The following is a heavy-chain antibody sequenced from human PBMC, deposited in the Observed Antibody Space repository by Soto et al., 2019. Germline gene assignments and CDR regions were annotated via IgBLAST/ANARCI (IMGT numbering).Heavy chain of an antibody. CDR3: ARGGGFYGYAAHAFYT. J-gene: IGHJ4*03. CDR2: ISSDGSII. CDR1: GFTFSDYY. Sequence: GWSLRHSCAASGFTFSDYYMSWVRQAPGKGLEWVSYISSDGSIIFYADSVEGRFTISRDNAKNSLYLQMNSPRAEDTAVYYCARGGGFYGYAAHAFYTWGQGNVLTISS. D-gene: IGHD5-12*01. V-gene: IGHV3-11*01.